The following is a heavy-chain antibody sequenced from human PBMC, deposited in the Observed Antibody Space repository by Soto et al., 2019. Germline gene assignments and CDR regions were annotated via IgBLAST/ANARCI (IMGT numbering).Heavy chain of an antibody. CDR3: ARPSVYFVNRGYEGAFESQGLHA. D-gene: IGHD3-22*01. CDR2: ISSSSATI. V-gene: IGHV3-48*02. Sequence: VRQDTGKGLEWISYISSSSATIYYADSVKGRFTISRDNAENSLYLQMNSLRDEDTAVYYCARPSVYFVNRGYEGAFESQGLHAWG. J-gene: IGHJ6*03.